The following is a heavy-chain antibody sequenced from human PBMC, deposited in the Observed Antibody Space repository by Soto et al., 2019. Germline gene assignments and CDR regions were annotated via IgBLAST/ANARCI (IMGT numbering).Heavy chain of an antibody. CDR3: AGIPCASSGWYGGDLD. V-gene: IGHV1-69*13. J-gene: IGHJ4*02. CDR2: IIPIFGTA. CDR1: GGTLSSYA. D-gene: IGHD6-19*01. Sequence: ASVKVSCKASGGTLSSYAISWVRQAPGQGLEWMGGIIPIFGTANYAQKFQGRVTITADESTSTAYMELSRLRSKDLAVDFRAGIPCASSGWYGGDLDWGQGTLVTVSS.